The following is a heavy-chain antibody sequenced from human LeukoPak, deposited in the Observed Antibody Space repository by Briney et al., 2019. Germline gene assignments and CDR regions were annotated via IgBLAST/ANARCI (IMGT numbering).Heavy chain of an antibody. CDR3: TKDPNGDYVGAFDP. CDR2: ITGSHGPT. CDR1: GFTFSGFA. J-gene: IGHJ5*02. Sequence: QPGGSLRLSCAASGFTFSGFAMTWVRQAPGKGLEWVSSITGSHGPTYNTDSVKGRFTISRDNSQNTLYLQMNSLRAEDTAVYYCTKDPNGDYVGAFDPWGQGTLVTVSS. V-gene: IGHV3-23*01. D-gene: IGHD4-17*01.